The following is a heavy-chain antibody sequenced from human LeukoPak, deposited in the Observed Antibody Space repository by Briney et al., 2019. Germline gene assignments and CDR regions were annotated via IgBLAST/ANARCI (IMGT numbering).Heavy chain of an antibody. J-gene: IGHJ4*02. CDR3: ARDLGTSPDY. D-gene: IGHD2-2*01. CDR2: ISYDGSNK. CDR1: GFTFSSYG. V-gene: IGHV3-30*03. Sequence: TGGSLRLSCAASGFTFSSYGMHWVRQAPGKGLEWVAVISYDGSNKYYADSVKGRFTISRDNSKNTLYLQMNSLRAEDTAMYYCARDLGTSPDYWGQGTLVTVSS.